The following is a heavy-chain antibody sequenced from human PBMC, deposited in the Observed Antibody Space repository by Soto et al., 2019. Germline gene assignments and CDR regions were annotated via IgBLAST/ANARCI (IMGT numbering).Heavy chain of an antibody. CDR3: AKGPFRVRGPWGY. J-gene: IGHJ4*02. V-gene: IGHV3-23*01. D-gene: IGHD3-10*01. Sequence: EVQLLESGGGLVQPGGSLRLSCAASGFTFSSYAMSWVRQAPGKGLEWVSAIRGSGGSTYYADSVKGRFTISRDNSKNTLYLQMNSLRAEDTAVYYCAKGPFRVRGPWGYWGQGTLVTVSS. CDR2: IRGSGGST. CDR1: GFTFSSYA.